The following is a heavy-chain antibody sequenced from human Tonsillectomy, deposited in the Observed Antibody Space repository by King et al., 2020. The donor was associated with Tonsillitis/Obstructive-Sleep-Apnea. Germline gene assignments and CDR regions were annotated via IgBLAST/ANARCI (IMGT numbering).Heavy chain of an antibody. V-gene: IGHV2-5*02. CDR2: IYWDEEK. CDR1: GFSLSTSVVG. J-gene: IGHJ4*02. CDR3: AHRPSARYFDY. Sequence: TLKESGPTLVKPTQTLTLTCTFSGFSLSTSVVGVGWVRQPPGKALEWLSLIYWDEEKRYSPSLKGRLTITKDTSKNQVVFTMTNMDPVDTATYYCAHRPSARYFDYWGQGTLVTVSS.